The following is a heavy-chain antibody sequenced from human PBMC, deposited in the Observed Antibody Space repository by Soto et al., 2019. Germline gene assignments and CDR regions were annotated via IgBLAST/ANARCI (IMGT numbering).Heavy chain of an antibody. Sequence: QVQLQESGPGLVKPSQTLSLTCTVSGGSISSGGYYWSWIRQHPGKGLEWIGYIYYSGSTYYNPSLNSRVIISVDTSKNQFSLKLSSVTAADTAVDYCARVYSSGWYGYWGQGTLVTVSS. CDR2: IYYSGST. J-gene: IGHJ4*02. D-gene: IGHD6-19*01. CDR3: ARVYSSGWYGY. CDR1: GGSISSGGYY. V-gene: IGHV4-31*03.